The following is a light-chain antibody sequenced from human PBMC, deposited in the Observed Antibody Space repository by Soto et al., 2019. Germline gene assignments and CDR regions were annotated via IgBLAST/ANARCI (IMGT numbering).Light chain of an antibody. CDR3: SSYAGSNDLL. V-gene: IGLV2-8*01. J-gene: IGLJ2*01. Sequence: QSVLTQPPSASGSPGQSVTISCTGTSSDIGGYNYVSWYQQHPGKAPKLIIYEVSKWPSGVPDRFSGSKSGNTASLTVSGLQAEDEADYYCSSYAGSNDLLFGGGTKVTVL. CDR1: SSDIGGYNY. CDR2: EVS.